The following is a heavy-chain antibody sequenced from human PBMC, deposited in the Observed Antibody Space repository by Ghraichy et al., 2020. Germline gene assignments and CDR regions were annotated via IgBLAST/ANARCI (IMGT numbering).Heavy chain of an antibody. J-gene: IGHJ4*02. CDR3: ARESSTIVGIDS. CDR2: IYSTGST. D-gene: IGHD1-26*01. Sequence: SETLSLTCIVSGGSIGRGSYYWSWIRQPAGKALEWIGRIYSTGSTKYKPSLESRVTISIDSSKNQFSLRLFSVTAADTAVYYCARESSTIVGIDSWGQGTLVTVSS. V-gene: IGHV4-61*02. CDR1: GGSIGRGSYY.